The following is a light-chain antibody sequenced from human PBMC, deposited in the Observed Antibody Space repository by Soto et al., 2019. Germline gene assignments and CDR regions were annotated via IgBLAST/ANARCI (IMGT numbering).Light chain of an antibody. CDR2: GAS. CDR3: QQYNKWPLT. Sequence: EIVMTQSPATLSVSPGERATLSCRASQSVSSNLAWYQQKPGQAPRVLIYGASTRATDIPARFSGSGSGTEFPLTISSLQSEDFAVSYCQQYNKWPLTVGGGTKVEIK. V-gene: IGKV3-15*01. J-gene: IGKJ4*01. CDR1: QSVSSN.